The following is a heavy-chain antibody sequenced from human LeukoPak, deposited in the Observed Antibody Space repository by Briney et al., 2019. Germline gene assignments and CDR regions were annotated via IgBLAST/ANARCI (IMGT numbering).Heavy chain of an antibody. CDR3: ARERQLAANWFDP. J-gene: IGHJ5*02. V-gene: IGHV1-2*02. D-gene: IGHD6-6*01. CDR2: INPNSGGT. CDR1: GYTFTGYY. Sequence: GASVKVSCKASGYTFTGYYMHWVRQAPGQGLEWRGWINPNSGGTNYAQKFQGRVTMTRDTSISTAYMELSRLRSDDTAVYYCARERQLAANWFDPWGQGTLVTVSS.